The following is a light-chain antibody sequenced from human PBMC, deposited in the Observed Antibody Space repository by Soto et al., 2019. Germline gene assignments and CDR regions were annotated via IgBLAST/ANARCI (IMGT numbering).Light chain of an antibody. Sequence: QSALTQPPSASGSPGQSVTISCTGTSSDVGGYNYVSWYQQHPGKAPKLMIFEVSNRPSGVSNRFSGSKSGNTASLTISGLQAEVEADYFCSSYTSSSTHYVFGAGTKLTVL. CDR3: SSYTSSSTHYV. CDR1: SSDVGGYNY. CDR2: EVS. J-gene: IGLJ1*01. V-gene: IGLV2-14*01.